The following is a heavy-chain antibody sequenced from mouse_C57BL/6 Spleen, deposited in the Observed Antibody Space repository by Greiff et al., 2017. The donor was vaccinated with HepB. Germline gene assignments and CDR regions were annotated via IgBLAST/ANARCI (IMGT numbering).Heavy chain of an antibody. D-gene: IGHD2-10*02. Sequence: EVQLQQSGPELVKPGASVKIPCKASGYTFTDYNMDWVKQSHGKSLEWIGDINPNNGCTIYNQKFKGKATLTVDKSSSTAYMELRSLTSEDTAVYYCATSKDAMDYWGQGTSVTVSS. CDR2: INPNNGCT. J-gene: IGHJ4*01. CDR1: GYTFTDYN. V-gene: IGHV1-18*01. CDR3: ATSKDAMDY.